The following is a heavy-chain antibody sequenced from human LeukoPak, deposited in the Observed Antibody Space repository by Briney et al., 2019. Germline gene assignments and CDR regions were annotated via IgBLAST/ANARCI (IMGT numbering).Heavy chain of an antibody. CDR2: ISYDGSNK. V-gene: IGHV3-30*03. D-gene: IGHD5-18*01. CDR1: GFTFSSYG. CDR3: ARGDTAMALDY. Sequence: AGGSLRLSCAASGFTFSSYGMHWVRQAPGKGLEWVAVISYDGSNKYYADSVKGRFTISRDNSKNTLYLQMNSLRAEDTAVYYCARGDTAMALDYWGQGTLVTVSS. J-gene: IGHJ4*02.